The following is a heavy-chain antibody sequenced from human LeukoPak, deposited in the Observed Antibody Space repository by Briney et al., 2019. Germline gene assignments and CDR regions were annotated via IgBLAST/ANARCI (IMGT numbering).Heavy chain of an antibody. J-gene: IGHJ3*02. CDR2: IYPGDSDT. D-gene: IGHD6-13*01. V-gene: IGHV5-51*01. Sequence: GESLKISCKGSGFSFTSYWIGWVRQVPGKGLEGMGIIYPGDSDTRYSPSFQGQVTISADKSISTAYLQWSSLKASDTAMYYCARTGRGSSWGHDAFDIWGQGTMVTVSS. CDR3: ARTGRGSSWGHDAFDI. CDR1: GFSFTSYW.